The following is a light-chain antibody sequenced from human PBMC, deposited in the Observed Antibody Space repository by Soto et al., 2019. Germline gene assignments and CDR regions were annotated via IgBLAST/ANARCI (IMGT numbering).Light chain of an antibody. CDR1: QSVSSN. CDR3: QQYVSWT. V-gene: IGKV3-15*01. J-gene: IGKJ1*01. CDR2: GAS. Sequence: EIMMTQSPATLSVSPVERATLCCRASQSVSSNLAWYQQKPGQAPRLLIYGASTRATGIPARFSGSGSGTDFTLTISRLEPEDFAVYYCQQYVSWTFGQGTKVDIK.